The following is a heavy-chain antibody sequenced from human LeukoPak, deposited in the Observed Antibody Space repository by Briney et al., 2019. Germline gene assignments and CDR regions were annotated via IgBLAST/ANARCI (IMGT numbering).Heavy chain of an antibody. CDR3: ARVGSYCMDV. CDR1: GGSIRSYY. Sequence: SETLSLTCTVSGGSIRSYYWSWIRQPPGKALEWIGYIHDSGSTNYNPSLKSRVTISIDTSKNQFSLKLSSVTAADTAVYYCARVGSYCMDVWGKGSTVTVSS. D-gene: IGHD1-26*01. CDR2: IHDSGST. V-gene: IGHV4-59*01. J-gene: IGHJ6*03.